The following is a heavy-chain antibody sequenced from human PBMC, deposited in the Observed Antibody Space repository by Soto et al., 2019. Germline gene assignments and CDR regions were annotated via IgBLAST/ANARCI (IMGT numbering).Heavy chain of an antibody. J-gene: IGHJ6*03. CDR2: ISSSSSTI. CDR1: GFTFSSYS. V-gene: IGHV3-48*01. D-gene: IGHD2-15*01. CDR3: ARAHLYCSGGSCPPLYYYYMDV. Sequence: GGSLRLSCAASGFTFSSYSMNWVRQAPGKGLEWVSYISSSSSTIYYADSVKGRFTISRDNAKNSLYLQMNSLRAEDTAVYYCARAHLYCSGGSCPPLYYYYMDVWGKGTTVTVSS.